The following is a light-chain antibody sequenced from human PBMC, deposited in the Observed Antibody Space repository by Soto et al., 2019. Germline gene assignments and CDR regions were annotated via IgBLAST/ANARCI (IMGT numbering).Light chain of an antibody. Sequence: QAVVTQEPSLTVSPGGTVTLTCGSSTGAVTSGHYPYWFQQKPGQAPRTLIYDTSNKHSWTPARFSGSLLGGKAALTLSGAQPEDEAEYYCLLSYSGARLGGGTKLPS. J-gene: IGLJ2*01. CDR2: DTS. CDR1: TGAVTSGHY. V-gene: IGLV7-46*01. CDR3: LLSYSGAR.